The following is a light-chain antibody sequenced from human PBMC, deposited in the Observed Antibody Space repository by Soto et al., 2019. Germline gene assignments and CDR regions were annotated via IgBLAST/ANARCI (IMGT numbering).Light chain of an antibody. CDR3: QQYGSSPRT. V-gene: IGKV3-20*01. CDR1: ESVSSN. J-gene: IGKJ1*01. CDR2: DAS. Sequence: MVITQSPATLSVSTGERATLSCRASESVSSNLAWYQQKPGQAPRLLIYDASNRATGIPARFSGSGSGTDFTLTISRLEPEDFAVYYCQQYGSSPRTFGQGTKVDIK.